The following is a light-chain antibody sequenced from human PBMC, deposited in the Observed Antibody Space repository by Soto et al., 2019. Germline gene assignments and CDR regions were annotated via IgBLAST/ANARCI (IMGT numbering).Light chain of an antibody. V-gene: IGKV3-20*01. Sequence: EIVLTQSPGTLSLSPGERATLSCRASQSVSSSYLAWYQQKPGQAPRHLIYGASSRATGIPDRFSGSGSGTEVTLTISRLEPEDFAVYYYQQYGSSPPLTFGGGTKVEIK. CDR3: QQYGSSPPLT. CDR2: GAS. J-gene: IGKJ4*01. CDR1: QSVSSSY.